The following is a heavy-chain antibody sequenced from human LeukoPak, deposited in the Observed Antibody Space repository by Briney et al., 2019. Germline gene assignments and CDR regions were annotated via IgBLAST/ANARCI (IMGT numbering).Heavy chain of an antibody. J-gene: IGHJ4*02. Sequence: GGSLRLSCAGSGFTFSSYWMSWVRQAPGKGLEWVANIKQDGSERYYVDSVKGRFTISRDNAKNSLYLQMISLRAEDTAVYHCARDLPDYWGQGTLVTVSS. V-gene: IGHV3-7*01. CDR3: ARDLPDY. CDR1: GFTFSSYW. CDR2: IKQDGSER.